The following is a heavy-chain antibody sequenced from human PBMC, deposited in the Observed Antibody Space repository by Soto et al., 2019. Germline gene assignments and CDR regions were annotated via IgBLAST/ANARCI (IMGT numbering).Heavy chain of an antibody. Sequence: SLRLSCAASGFTFRTYSMHWVRQAPGKGLDWVSYISHGTPTIYYADSVKGRFTISRDNAKNSLYLQMNSLRDEDTAVYYCAREMATITEIDYWGQGTLVTVSS. V-gene: IGHV3-48*02. CDR3: AREMATITEIDY. J-gene: IGHJ4*02. CDR1: GFTFRTYS. CDR2: ISHGTPTI. D-gene: IGHD5-12*01.